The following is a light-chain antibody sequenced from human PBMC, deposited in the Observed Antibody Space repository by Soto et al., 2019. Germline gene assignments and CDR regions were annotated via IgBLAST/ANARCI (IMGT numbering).Light chain of an antibody. V-gene: IGLV2-8*01. CDR2: DVT. Sequence: QSVLTQPPSASGSPGQSVTITCTGTSSDIGTYKYVSWYQQHPGQAPTLIIYDVTERPSGVPDRFSGSKSGNTASLTVSGLRAEDEADYFCSSYAPRSTLIFGGGTQLTVL. CDR3: SSYAPRSTLI. CDR1: SSDIGTYKY. J-gene: IGLJ2*01.